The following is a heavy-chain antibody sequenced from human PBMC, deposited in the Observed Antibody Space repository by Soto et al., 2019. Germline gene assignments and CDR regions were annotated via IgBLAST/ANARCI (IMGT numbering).Heavy chain of an antibody. V-gene: IGHV4-30-4*01. CDR2: IYYSGST. D-gene: IGHD2-15*01. J-gene: IGHJ4*02. CDR1: GGSISSGDYY. CDR3: ARYCSGGSCYSYYFDY. Sequence: SETLSLTCTVSGGSISSGDYYWIWIRQPPGKGLEWIGYIYYSGSTYYNPSLKSRVTISVDTSKNQFSLKLSSVTAADTAVYYCARYCSGGSCYSYYFDYWGQGTLVTVSS.